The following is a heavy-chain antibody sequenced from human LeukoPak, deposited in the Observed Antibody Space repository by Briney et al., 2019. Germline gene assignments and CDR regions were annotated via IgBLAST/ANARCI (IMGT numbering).Heavy chain of an antibody. Sequence: GGSLRLSCAASGFTFSSYEMNWVRQAPGKGLEWVSYISSSGSTIYYADSVKGRFTISRDNAKNSLYLQVNSLRAEDTAVYYCARLGGFYYYYYGMDVWGKGTTVTVSS. CDR2: ISSSGSTI. V-gene: IGHV3-48*03. J-gene: IGHJ6*04. CDR3: ARLGGFYYYYYGMDV. CDR1: GFTFSSYE.